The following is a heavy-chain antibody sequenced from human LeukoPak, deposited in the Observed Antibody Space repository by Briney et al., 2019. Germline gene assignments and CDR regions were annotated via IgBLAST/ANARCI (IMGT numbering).Heavy chain of an antibody. J-gene: IGHJ4*02. D-gene: IGHD3-22*01. V-gene: IGHV1-69*13. CDR2: IIPIFGTA. CDR1: GGTFSSYA. Sequence: ASGKVSCKASGGTFSSYAISWVRQAPGQGLEWMGGIIPIFGTANYAQKFQGRVTITADESTSTAYMELSSLRSEDTAVYYCARETYYDSSGYMVYWGQGTLVSVSS. CDR3: ARETYYDSSGYMVY.